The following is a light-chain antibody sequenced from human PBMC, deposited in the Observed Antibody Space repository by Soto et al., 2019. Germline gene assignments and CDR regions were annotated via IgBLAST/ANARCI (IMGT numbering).Light chain of an antibody. Sequence: QSVLTQPPSASGTPGQRVTISFSGSSSNIGSNYVSWYQQLPGTAPKLLIYRNNQRPSGVPDRFSGSKSGTSSSLAISGLRSEDEADYYCAAWDDSLSGVVFGGGTQLTVL. CDR1: SSNIGSNY. CDR2: RNN. CDR3: AAWDDSLSGVV. J-gene: IGLJ2*01. V-gene: IGLV1-47*01.